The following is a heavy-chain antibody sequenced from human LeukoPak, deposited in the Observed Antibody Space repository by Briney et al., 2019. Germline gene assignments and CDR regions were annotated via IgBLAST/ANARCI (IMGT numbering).Heavy chain of an antibody. D-gene: IGHD3-3*01. CDR1: GGTFSSYA. CDR3: ARAHYDFWSGSEYYYYGMDV. J-gene: IGHJ6*02. CDR2: TIPILGIA. Sequence: SVKVSCKASGGTFSSYAISWVRQAPGQGLEWMGRTIPILGIANYAQKFQGRVTITADKSTSTAYMELSSLRSEDTAVYYCARAHYDFWSGSEYYYYGMDVWGQGTTVTVSS. V-gene: IGHV1-69*04.